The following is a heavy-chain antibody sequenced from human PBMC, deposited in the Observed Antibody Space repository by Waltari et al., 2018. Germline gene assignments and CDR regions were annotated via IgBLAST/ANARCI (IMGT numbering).Heavy chain of an antibody. CDR2: ITRSGYT. CDR3: ARGPGRKTIPHYFDY. D-gene: IGHD2-15*01. J-gene: IGHJ4*02. Sequence: QVQLQESGPGLVKPSETLSLTCAVSAYSISTSYYWGWIRQPPGKGVEGFLSITRSGYTFYNPSLKGRVTISVDTAKNPFSLTLTSVTAADTAVYYCARGPGRKTIPHYFDYWGQGTLVTVSS. CDR1: AYSISTSYY. V-gene: IGHV4-38-2*01.